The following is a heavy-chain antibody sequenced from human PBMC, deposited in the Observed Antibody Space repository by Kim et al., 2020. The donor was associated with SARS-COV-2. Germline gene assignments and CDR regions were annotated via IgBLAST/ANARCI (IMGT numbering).Heavy chain of an antibody. V-gene: IGHV1-69*13. CDR3: ARSYSSVISYYYGMDV. CDR2: IIPIFGTA. J-gene: IGHJ6*02. D-gene: IGHD6-19*01. CDR1: GGTFSSYA. Sequence: SVKVSCKASGGTFSSYAISWVRQAAGQGLEWMGGIIPIFGTANYAQKFQGRVTITADESTSTAYMELSSLRSEDTAVYYCARSYSSVISYYYGMDVWGQGTTVTVSS.